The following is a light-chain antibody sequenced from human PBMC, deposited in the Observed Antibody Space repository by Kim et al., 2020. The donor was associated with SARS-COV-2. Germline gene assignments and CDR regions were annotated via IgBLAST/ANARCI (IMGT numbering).Light chain of an antibody. CDR3: QKYNSAPKT. CDR2: AAS. V-gene: IGKV1-27*01. J-gene: IGKJ1*01. CDR1: QGISNF. Sequence: ASVGDRVTIPCRASQGISNFLAWYQQKPGKVPKLLIYAASTLQSGVPSRFSGGGSGTDFTLTINSLQPEDVATYYCQKYNSAPKTFGQGTKVDIK.